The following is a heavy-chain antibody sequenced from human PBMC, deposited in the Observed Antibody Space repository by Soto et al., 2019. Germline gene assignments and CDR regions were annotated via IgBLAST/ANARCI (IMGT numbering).Heavy chain of an antibody. CDR2: IKSKTDGGTT. CDR3: TTEKVRCGMDV. D-gene: IGHD3-3*01. CDR1: GFTFSNAW. V-gene: IGHV3-15*01. Sequence: EVQLVESGGGLVKPGGSLRLSCAASGFTFSNAWMSWVRQAPGKGLEWVGRIKSKTDGGTTDYAAPVKGRFTISRDDSNNPLYLQMNSLKTEDTAVYYCTTEKVRCGMDVWGQGTTVTVSS. J-gene: IGHJ6*02.